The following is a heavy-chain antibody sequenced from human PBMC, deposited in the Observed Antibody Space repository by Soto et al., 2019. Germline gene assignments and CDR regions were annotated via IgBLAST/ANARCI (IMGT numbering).Heavy chain of an antibody. Sequence: QVQLQQSGPGLVKPSQTLSLTCTVSDASISTATFYWIRQLPGEALEWIGYIYYSGSAYYNSSLRSRATLSLDTSKSEFSLTLTSLTAADTAVYYCARGEAGVAGRLDYWGQGTLVIVSS. CDR3: ARGEAGVAGRLDY. J-gene: IGHJ4*02. CDR2: IYYSGSA. D-gene: IGHD6-19*01. V-gene: IGHV4-31*03. CDR1: DASISTATFY.